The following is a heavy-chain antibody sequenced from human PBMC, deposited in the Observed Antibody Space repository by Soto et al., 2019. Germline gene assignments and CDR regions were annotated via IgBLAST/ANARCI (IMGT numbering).Heavy chain of an antibody. D-gene: IGHD5-12*01. CDR3: ARDSWKVQIIGAPNSYYYGMDV. CDR1: GYTFTSYG. V-gene: IGHV1-18*01. CDR2: ISAYNGNT. Sequence: GASLKVSCKASGYTFTSYGISWVRQAPGQGLEWMGWISAYNGNTNYAQKLQGRVTMTTDTSTSTAYMELRSLRSDDTAVYYCARDSWKVQIIGAPNSYYYGMDVWGQGTTVTVSS. J-gene: IGHJ6*02.